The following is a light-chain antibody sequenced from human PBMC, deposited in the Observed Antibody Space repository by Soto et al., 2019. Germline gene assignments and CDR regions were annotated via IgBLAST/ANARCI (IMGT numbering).Light chain of an antibody. J-gene: IGLJ1*01. CDR2: EGS. CDR1: SSDVGSYNL. Sequence: QSVLTQPASVSGSPGQSITISCTGTSSDVGSYNLVSWYQQHPGKAPKLMIYEGSKRPSGVSNRFSGSKSGNTASLTIPGLQAEDEADYYCCSYTVSGTYVFGTGTKVTVL. V-gene: IGLV2-23*01. CDR3: CSYTVSGTYV.